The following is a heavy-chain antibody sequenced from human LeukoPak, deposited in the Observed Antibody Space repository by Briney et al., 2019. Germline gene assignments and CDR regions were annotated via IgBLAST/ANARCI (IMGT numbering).Heavy chain of an antibody. D-gene: IGHD1-26*01. CDR2: ISYDGSNK. Sequence: GGSLRLSCAASGFTFSSYAMHWVCQAPGKGLDWVTVISYDGSNKYYADSVKGRFTISRDNSKNTLYLQMNSLRAEDTAVYYCARGLVGATGSLDYWGQGTLVTVSS. CDR3: ARGLVGATGSLDY. V-gene: IGHV3-30-3*01. J-gene: IGHJ4*02. CDR1: GFTFSSYA.